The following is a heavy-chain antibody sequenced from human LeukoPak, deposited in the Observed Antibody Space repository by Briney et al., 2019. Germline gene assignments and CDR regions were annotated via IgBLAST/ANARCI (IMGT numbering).Heavy chain of an antibody. CDR3: ARGCCSVSGLYFEF. CDR2: IYSDGST. Sequence: PGGSLRLSCAASGFIVSGDFMSWVRQAPGKGLEWVSVIYSDGSTYYADSVKGRFTISRDNSKNTLDLQMTGLRAEDTAVYYCARGCCSVSGLYFEFWGQGSLVTVSS. D-gene: IGHD3-9*01. J-gene: IGHJ4*02. V-gene: IGHV3-53*01. CDR1: GFIVSGDF.